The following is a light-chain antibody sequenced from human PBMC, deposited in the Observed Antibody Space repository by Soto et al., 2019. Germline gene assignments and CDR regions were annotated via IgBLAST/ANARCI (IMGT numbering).Light chain of an antibody. Sequence: DIQMTQSPSSLSASVGDRVTITCRASQAIFSNYLAWFQQKPGKAPKPLIYGASSLQSGVPSKFSGSGSGTDFTLTISSLQPEDFATYYCQQYNAYPPTFGQGTRLEIK. V-gene: IGKV1-16*02. J-gene: IGKJ2*01. CDR2: GAS. CDR3: QQYNAYPPT. CDR1: QAIFSNY.